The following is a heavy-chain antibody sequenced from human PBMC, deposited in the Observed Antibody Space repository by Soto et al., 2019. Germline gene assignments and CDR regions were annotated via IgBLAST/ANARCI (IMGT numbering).Heavy chain of an antibody. CDR1: GFTSSNYA. J-gene: IGHJ6*02. CDR3: AKEITKQVGSGNYYYYAMDV. CDR2: VSHDGTNK. V-gene: IGHV3-30*18. D-gene: IGHD5-12*01. Sequence: PGGSLGLSCAVSGFTSSNYAMHWVRQAPGKGLEWVAVVSHDGTNKHYADSVKGRFTVSRDNSKDTVYLQMNSLRVEDTGVYSCAKEITKQVGSGNYYYYAMDVWGQGTTVTVYS.